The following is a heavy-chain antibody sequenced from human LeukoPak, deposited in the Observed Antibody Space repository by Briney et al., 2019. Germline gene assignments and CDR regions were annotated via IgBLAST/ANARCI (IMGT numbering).Heavy chain of an antibody. J-gene: IGHJ5*02. CDR3: AKEGTYYDILTGYYTGDWFDP. V-gene: IGHV3-30*18. CDR2: ISSDGSSK. D-gene: IGHD3-9*01. CDR1: GFTFSTYG. Sequence: QPGRSLRLSCEASGFTFSTYGVHWVRQAPGKGLEWVAVISSDGSSKYYADSVKGRFTISRDNSKNTLYLQMNSLRAEDTAVYYCAKEGTYYDILTGYYTGDWFDPWGQGTLVTVSS.